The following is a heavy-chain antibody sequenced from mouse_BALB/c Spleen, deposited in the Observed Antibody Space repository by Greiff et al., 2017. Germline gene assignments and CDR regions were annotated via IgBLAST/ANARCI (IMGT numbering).Heavy chain of an antibody. V-gene: IGHV3-2*02. CDR3: ARGYEDGMDY. D-gene: IGHD1-2*01. CDR2: ISYSGST. CDR1: GYSITSDYA. Sequence: EVKVEESGPGLVKPSQSLSLTCTVTGYSITSDYAWNWIRQFPGNKLEWMGYISYSGSTSYNPSLKSRISITRDTSKNQFFLQLNSVTTEDTATYYCARGYEDGMDYWGQGTSVTVSS. J-gene: IGHJ4*01.